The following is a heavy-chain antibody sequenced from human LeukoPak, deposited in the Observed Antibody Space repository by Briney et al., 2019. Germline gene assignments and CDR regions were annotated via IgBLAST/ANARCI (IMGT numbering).Heavy chain of an antibody. D-gene: IGHD3-10*01. V-gene: IGHV4-4*07. CDR3: ARDHYGSGSYKSYFDS. CDR1: GGSISTYY. CDR2: LYSSGST. Sequence: SETLSLTCAVSGGSISTYYWSWLRQPAGKGLEWIGRLYSSGSTKYNPSLKSRVTTSVGDSNNQFTLKLTSVTAAYTAVYYCARDHYGSGSYKSYFDSWGQGIRVTVS. J-gene: IGHJ5*01.